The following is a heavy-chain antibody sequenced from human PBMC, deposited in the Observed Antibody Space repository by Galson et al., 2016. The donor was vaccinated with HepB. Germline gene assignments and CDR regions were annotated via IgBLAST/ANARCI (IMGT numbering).Heavy chain of an antibody. V-gene: IGHV1-8*01. CDR3: ARGMKSRRKVSLGVLSPFFLDS. CDR2: MNPNSGNT. Sequence: SVKVSCKASGYTFSNYDINWVRQATGQGLEWMGWMNPNSGNTGFAQKFQGRLSMTRDTSMSTAYLDLSSLKSDDTAVYYCARGMKSRRKVSLGVLSPFFLDSWGQGALVTVSS. D-gene: IGHD3-3*01. CDR1: GYTFSNYD. J-gene: IGHJ4*02.